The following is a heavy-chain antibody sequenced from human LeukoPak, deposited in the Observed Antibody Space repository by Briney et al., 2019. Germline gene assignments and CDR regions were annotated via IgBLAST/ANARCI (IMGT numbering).Heavy chain of an antibody. J-gene: IGHJ3*02. Sequence: VKVSCKASGYTFTSYAMHWVRQAPGQRLEWMGWINAGNGNTKYSQKFQGRVTITRDTSASTAYMELSSLRSEDTAVYYCARDMTMVRGVMVLLMDIWGQGTMVTVSS. CDR2: INAGNGNT. CDR1: GYTFTSYA. D-gene: IGHD3-10*01. CDR3: ARDMTMVRGVMVLLMDI. V-gene: IGHV1-3*01.